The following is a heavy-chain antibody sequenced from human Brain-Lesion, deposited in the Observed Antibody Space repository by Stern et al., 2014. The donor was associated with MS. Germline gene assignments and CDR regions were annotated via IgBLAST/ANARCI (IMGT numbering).Heavy chain of an antibody. Sequence: QVQLVQSGPGLVKPSQTLSLTCTFSGGSISSGNYYWSWIRQHPGKGLEWIGSIYHSGSTYYNPPLKSRVTKSIDTSKNQFSLKLSSVTAADTAVYYCARGSREVLLPRFYFDYWGQGTLVTVSS. J-gene: IGHJ4*02. CDR1: GGSISSGNYY. CDR2: IYHSGST. D-gene: IGHD3-3*01. V-gene: IGHV4-31*03. CDR3: ARGSREVLLPRFYFDY.